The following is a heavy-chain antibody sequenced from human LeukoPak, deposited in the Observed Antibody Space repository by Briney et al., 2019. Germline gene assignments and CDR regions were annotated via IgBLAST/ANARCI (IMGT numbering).Heavy chain of an antibody. CDR1: GFTFSNYW. Sequence: GGSLRLSCAASGFTFSNYWMHWVRQAPGKGLVWVSRINTDGSTTSYVDSVKGRFTISRDNAKNTLYLQMNSLRAEDTAVYYCAKDLMKIAAAGRDAFDIWGQGTMVTVSS. CDR3: AKDLMKIAAAGRDAFDI. CDR2: INTDGSTT. J-gene: IGHJ3*02. V-gene: IGHV3-74*01. D-gene: IGHD6-13*01.